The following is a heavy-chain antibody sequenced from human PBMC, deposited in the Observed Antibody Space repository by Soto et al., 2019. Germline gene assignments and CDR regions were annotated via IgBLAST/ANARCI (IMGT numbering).Heavy chain of an antibody. CDR3: STIQKKCRRDYYGMDV. V-gene: IGHV4-34*01. CDR1: GGSFSGYY. J-gene: IGHJ6*02. Sequence: PSETLSLTCAVYGGSFSGYYWSWIRQPPGKGLEWIGEINHSGSTNYNPSLKSRVTISVDTSKNQFSLKLSSVTAADTAVYYCSTIQKKCRRDYYGMDVWGQGTTVTVSS. CDR2: INHSGST.